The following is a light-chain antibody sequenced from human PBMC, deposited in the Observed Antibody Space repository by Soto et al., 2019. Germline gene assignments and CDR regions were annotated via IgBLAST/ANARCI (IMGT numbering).Light chain of an antibody. CDR3: CSYAGSYTFV. Sequence: QSVLTQPRSVSGSPGQSVTISCTGPSSDVGGYNYVSGYRQHPGKAPKLMLFAVIKRPAAVPDRFSGFKSGNTASLTISGLKAEDEADYCCCSYAGSYTFVFGTRTKLTAL. V-gene: IGLV2-11*01. J-gene: IGLJ1*01. CDR2: AVI. CDR1: SSDVGGYNY.